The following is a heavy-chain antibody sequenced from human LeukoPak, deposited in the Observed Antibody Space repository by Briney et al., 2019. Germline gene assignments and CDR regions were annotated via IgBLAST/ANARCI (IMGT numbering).Heavy chain of an antibody. CDR1: GFTFSSYS. Sequence: AGGSLRLSCAASGFTFSSYSLNWVRQAPGKGLEWVSSISGSTTYIYYADSVKGRFTISRDNAKNSLYLQMNSLRAEDKAVYYCARVPGYCTNGVCWGQGTLVTVSS. D-gene: IGHD2-8*01. V-gene: IGHV3-21*01. CDR2: ISGSTTYI. J-gene: IGHJ4*02. CDR3: ARVPGYCTNGVC.